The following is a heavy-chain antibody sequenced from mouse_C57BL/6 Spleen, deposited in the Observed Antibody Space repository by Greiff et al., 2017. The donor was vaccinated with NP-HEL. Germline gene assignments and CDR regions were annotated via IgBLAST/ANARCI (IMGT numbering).Heavy chain of an antibody. CDR1: GYTFTSYW. CDR2: IYPGSGST. V-gene: IGHV1-55*01. J-gene: IGHJ4*01. Sequence: VQLVESGAELVKPGASVKMSCKASGYTFTSYWITWVKQRPGQGLEWIGDIYPGSGSTNYNEKFKSKATLTVDTSSSTAYMQLSSLTSEDSAVYYCARIDYGYAMDYWGQGTSVTVSS. D-gene: IGHD2-4*01. CDR3: ARIDYGYAMDY.